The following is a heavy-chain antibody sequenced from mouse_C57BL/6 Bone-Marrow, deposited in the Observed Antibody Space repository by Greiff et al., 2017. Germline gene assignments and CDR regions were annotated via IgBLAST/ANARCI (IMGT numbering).Heavy chain of an antibody. D-gene: IGHD2-10*01. CDR3: ARSAYPGYFRV. V-gene: IGHV1-81*01. CDR2: FYPRSCNT. J-gene: IGHJ1*03. Sequence: VKLVESGAELARPGASVKLSCKASGYTFTSYGISWVKQRTGQGLEWIGEFYPRSCNTYYNEKFKGKATLTADKSSSTAYMELRSLTSEDSAVYFCARSAYPGYFRVGGTGTTVTVSS. CDR1: GYTFTSYG.